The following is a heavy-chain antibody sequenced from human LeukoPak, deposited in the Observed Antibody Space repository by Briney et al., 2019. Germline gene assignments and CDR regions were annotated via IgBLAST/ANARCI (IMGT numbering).Heavy chain of an antibody. CDR1: GFTFSSYS. D-gene: IGHD3-10*01. CDR3: ARIWFGELRVGMDV. Sequence: GSLTLSCAASGFTFSSYSMNWVRQPPGKGLEWDSSISSSSSYIYYADSVKGRFTISRDNAKNSLYLQMNSLGAEDTAVYYCARIWFGELRVGMDVWGKGTTVTVSS. J-gene: IGHJ6*04. V-gene: IGHV3-21*01. CDR2: ISSSSSYI.